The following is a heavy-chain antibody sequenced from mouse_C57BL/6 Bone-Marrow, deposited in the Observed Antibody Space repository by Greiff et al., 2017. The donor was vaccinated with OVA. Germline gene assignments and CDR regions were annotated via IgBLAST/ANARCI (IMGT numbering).Heavy chain of an antibody. V-gene: IGHV6-3*01. CDR3: TGLLLRFPWFAY. CDR2: IRLKSDNYAT. J-gene: IGHJ3*01. Sequence: EVKLMESGGGLVQPGGSMKLSCVASGFTFSNYWMNWVRQSPEKGLEWVAQIRLKSDNYATHYAESVKGRFTISRDDSKSSVYLQMNNLRAEDTGIYYCTGLLLRFPWFAYWGQGTLVTVSA. CDR1: GFTFSNYW. D-gene: IGHD1-1*01.